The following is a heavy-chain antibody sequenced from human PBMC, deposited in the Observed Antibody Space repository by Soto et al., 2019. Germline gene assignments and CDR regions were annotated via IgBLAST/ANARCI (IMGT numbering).Heavy chain of an antibody. J-gene: IGHJ2*01. CDR2: IIPIFGTV. D-gene: IGHD5-12*01. Sequence: QVQLVQSGAEVKTPGSSVKVSCKASGGTFSNYPISWVRQAPGQGLEWMGGIIPIFGTVNYEQKFQGRGTITADESTSTAYMELSSLRFEDTAVYYCARGNHRWLQLWYFDLWGRGTLVTVSS. CDR1: GGTFSNYP. V-gene: IGHV1-69*12. CDR3: ARGNHRWLQLWYFDL.